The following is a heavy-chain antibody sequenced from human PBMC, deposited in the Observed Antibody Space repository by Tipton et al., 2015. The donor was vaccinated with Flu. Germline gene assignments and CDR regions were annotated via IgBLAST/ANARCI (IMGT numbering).Heavy chain of an antibody. V-gene: IGHV4-59*01. CDR3: ARDNSLVPGPMVY. CDR1: GGSISSYY. J-gene: IGHJ4*02. D-gene: IGHD3-10*01. CDR2: IYYSGTT. Sequence: TLSLTCTVSGGSISSYYWTWIRQPPGKGLEWIGHIYYSGTTNYNPSLKSRVTISADTSKNQFSLRLTSVTAADTAVYYCARDNSLVPGPMVYWGQGTLVTVSS.